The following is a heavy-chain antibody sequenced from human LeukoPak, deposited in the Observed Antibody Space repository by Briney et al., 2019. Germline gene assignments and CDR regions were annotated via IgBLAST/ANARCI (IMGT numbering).Heavy chain of an antibody. CDR1: GFTFSSYE. CDR3: AKGNYYDSGLYFGPNLAVFDY. J-gene: IGHJ4*02. Sequence: PGGSLRLSCAASGFTFSSYEMNWVRQAPGKGLEWVSDISGSGSNTKYADSVRGRYTISRDNSRNTLYLQMNSLRAEDAALYYCAKGNYYDSGLYFGPNLAVFDYWGQGTLVTVSS. V-gene: IGHV3-23*01. CDR2: ISGSGSNT. D-gene: IGHD3-22*01.